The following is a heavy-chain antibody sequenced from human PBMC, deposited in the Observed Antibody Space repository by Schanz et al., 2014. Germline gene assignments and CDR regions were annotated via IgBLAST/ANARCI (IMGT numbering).Heavy chain of an antibody. CDR1: GLNFDYYG. CDR2: ISDDGSNH. V-gene: IGHV3-33*05. J-gene: IGHJ3*01. D-gene: IGHD2-2*01. CDR3: ASSRTRYCSSTSCVPGAFDF. Sequence: QVQLVESGGGVVQPGRSLRLSCATSGLNFDYYGMNWVRQAPGKGLEWVAVISDDGSNHYYPDSVKGRFTISRDNSKNTLYLQMNSLRVDDTAVYYCASSRTRYCSSTSCVPGAFDFWGQGTLXTVSS.